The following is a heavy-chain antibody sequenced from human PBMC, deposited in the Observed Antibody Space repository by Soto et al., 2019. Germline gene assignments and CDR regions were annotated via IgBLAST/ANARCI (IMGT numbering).Heavy chain of an antibody. V-gene: IGHV2-5*02. CDR1: GFSLSTSGVG. Sequence: QITLKESGPTLVKPTQTLTLTCSFSGFSLSTSGVGVGWIRQPPGKALDWLALVYWDDDKRYSPSLKSRLTITKDNSKNQVVLKMTNMDPVDTATYYCVRRRTAFDYWGQGTLVTVSS. CDR2: VYWDDDK. CDR3: VRRRTAFDY. J-gene: IGHJ4*02.